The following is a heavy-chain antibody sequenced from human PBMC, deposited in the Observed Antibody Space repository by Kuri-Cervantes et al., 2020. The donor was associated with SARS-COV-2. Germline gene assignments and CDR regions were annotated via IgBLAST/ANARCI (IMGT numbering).Heavy chain of an antibody. Sequence: GSLRLSCALYGGSFSGFYWSWIRQTPGKGLEWIGEINHSGSANYNPSLKSRVTISVDTSKNQFSLKLSSVTAADTAVYYCARDNPISGSYWDAFDIWGQGTMVTVSS. D-gene: IGHD1-26*01. CDR2: INHSGSA. V-gene: IGHV4-34*01. J-gene: IGHJ3*02. CDR3: ARDNPISGSYWDAFDI. CDR1: GGSFSGFY.